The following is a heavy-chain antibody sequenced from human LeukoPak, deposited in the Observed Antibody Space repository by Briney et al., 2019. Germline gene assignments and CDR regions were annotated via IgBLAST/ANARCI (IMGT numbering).Heavy chain of an antibody. D-gene: IGHD5-12*01. Sequence: AGGSLRLSCAASGFTFSTYWMSWVRKAPGKGLEWVANIKQDGSEKYYVDSVKGRFTISRDSSKNTLYLQMNSLRPEYTAVYYCARARPSMWIDYWGQGTLVTVSS. V-gene: IGHV3-7*01. CDR1: GFTFSTYW. CDR2: IKQDGSEK. CDR3: ARARPSMWIDY. J-gene: IGHJ4*02.